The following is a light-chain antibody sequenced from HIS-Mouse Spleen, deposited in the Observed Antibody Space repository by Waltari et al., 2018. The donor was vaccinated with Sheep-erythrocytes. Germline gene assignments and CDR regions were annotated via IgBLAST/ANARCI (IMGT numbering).Light chain of an antibody. J-gene: IGKJ3*01. CDR3: QQYGSSRQQTFT. Sequence: EIVLTQSPGTLSLSPGERATLSCRASQSVSSSDLAWYQQQPGQAPRLLIYGASSRATGIPDRFSGSGSGTDFTLTISRLEPEDFAVYYCQQYGSSRQQTFTFGPGTKVDIK. CDR2: GAS. CDR1: QSVSSSD. V-gene: IGKV3-20*01.